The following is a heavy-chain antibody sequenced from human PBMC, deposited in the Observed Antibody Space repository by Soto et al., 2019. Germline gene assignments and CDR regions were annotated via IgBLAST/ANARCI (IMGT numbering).Heavy chain of an antibody. CDR3: ARDVHSMITFGGVILSDY. D-gene: IGHD3-16*01. CDR2: ISAYNGNT. Sequence: QVQLVQSGAEVKKPGASVKVSCKASGYTFTSYGISWVRQAPGQGLEWMGWISAYNGNTNYAQKLQGRVTMTTDTSTSTAYMELRSLRSEVTAVYYCARDVHSMITFGGVILSDYWGQGTLVTVSS. J-gene: IGHJ4*02. V-gene: IGHV1-18*01. CDR1: GYTFTSYG.